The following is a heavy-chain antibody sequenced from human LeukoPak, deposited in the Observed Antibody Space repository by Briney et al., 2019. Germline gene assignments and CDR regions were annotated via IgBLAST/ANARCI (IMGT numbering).Heavy chain of an antibody. V-gene: IGHV3-74*01. Sequence: GGSLRLSCAASGFTFSYYWMLWLRQTPGKGLVSVARIGSDGGSTRYADSVKGRFTISRDNAKNTLYLQLNSLSADDKGIYYCARDDTNGIDYWGQGTLVTVSS. D-gene: IGHD2-2*01. CDR1: GFTFSYYW. CDR2: IGSDGGST. CDR3: ARDDTNGIDY. J-gene: IGHJ4*02.